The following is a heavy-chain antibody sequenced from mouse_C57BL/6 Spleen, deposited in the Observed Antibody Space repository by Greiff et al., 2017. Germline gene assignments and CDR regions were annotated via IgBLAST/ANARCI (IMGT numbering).Heavy chain of an antibody. CDR3: ARDPSYGSSYYAMDY. CDR1: GYTFTDHT. D-gene: IGHD1-1*01. V-gene: IGHV1-78*01. Sequence: QVQLQQSDAELVKPGASVKISCKVSGYTFTDHTIHWMKQRPEQGLEWIGYIYPRDGSTKYNEKFKGKATFTADKSSSTAYMQLNSLTSEDSAVYFCARDPSYGSSYYAMDYWGQGTSVTVSS. J-gene: IGHJ4*01. CDR2: IYPRDGST.